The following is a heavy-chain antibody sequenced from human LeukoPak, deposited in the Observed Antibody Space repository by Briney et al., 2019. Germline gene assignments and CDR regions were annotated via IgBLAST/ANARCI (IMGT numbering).Heavy chain of an antibody. J-gene: IGHJ4*02. D-gene: IGHD6-25*01. V-gene: IGHV3-48*03. CDR2: ISSSGSTI. Sequence: GSLRLSCAASGFTFSSYEMNWVRQAPGKGLEWVSYISSSGSTIYYADSVKGRFTISRDNAKNSLYLQMNSLRAEDAAVYYCARDATLGSGWPFFDSWGQGTLVTVSS. CDR3: ARDATLGSGWPFFDS. CDR1: GFTFSSYE.